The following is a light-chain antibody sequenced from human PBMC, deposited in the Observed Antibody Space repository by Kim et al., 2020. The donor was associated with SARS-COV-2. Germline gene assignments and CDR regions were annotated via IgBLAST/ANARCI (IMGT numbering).Light chain of an antibody. V-gene: IGLV2-14*01. Sequence: QSALTQPASVSGSPGQSITISCTGTSSDVGGYNFVSWYQQHPGEAPKLIIYDVSKRPSGVSNRFSGSKSDNTASLTISGLQAEDEADYYCSSYTSSSTKVFGTGTKVTVL. CDR2: DVS. J-gene: IGLJ1*01. CDR1: SSDVGGYNF. CDR3: SSYTSSSTKV.